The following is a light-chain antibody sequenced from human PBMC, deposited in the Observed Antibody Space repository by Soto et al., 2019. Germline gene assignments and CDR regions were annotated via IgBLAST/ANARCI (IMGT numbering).Light chain of an antibody. CDR3: QQSYGAPALT. CDR1: QGISTS. J-gene: IGKJ4*01. CDR2: YAS. Sequence: DVQITQPPSPLFPSVGARAPITSRASQGISTSLNWYQQKSGAAPKILIYYASILQSGVPSRFSGSYSGTDFTLTISSLQPDDFATYYCQQSYGAPALTFGGGTKVEIK. V-gene: IGKV1-39*01.